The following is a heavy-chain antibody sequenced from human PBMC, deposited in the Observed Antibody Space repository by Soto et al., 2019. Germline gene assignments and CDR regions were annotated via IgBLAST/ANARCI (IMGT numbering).Heavy chain of an antibody. Sequence: EVQLLESAGGLVQPGGSLRLSCAASGFTFSSYAMSWVRQAPGKGLEWVSAISGSGGSTYYADSVKGRFTISRDNSKNTLYLQMNSLRAEDTAVYYCAKYGAAAGDFDYWGQGTLVTVSS. D-gene: IGHD6-13*01. CDR2: ISGSGGST. V-gene: IGHV3-23*01. CDR3: AKYGAAAGDFDY. CDR1: GFTFSSYA. J-gene: IGHJ4*02.